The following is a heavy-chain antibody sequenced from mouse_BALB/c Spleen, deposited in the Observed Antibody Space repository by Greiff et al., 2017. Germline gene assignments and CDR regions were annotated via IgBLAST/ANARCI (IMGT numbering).Heavy chain of an antibody. V-gene: IGHV5-4*02. Sequence: EVNLVESGGGLVKPGGSLKLSCAASGFTFSDYYMYWVRQTPEKRLEWVATISDGGSYTYYPDSVKGRFTISRDNAKNNLYLQMSSLKSEDTAMYYCARGGAMDYWGQGTSVTVSS. CDR1: GFTFSDYY. CDR2: ISDGGSYT. CDR3: ARGGAMDY. J-gene: IGHJ4*01.